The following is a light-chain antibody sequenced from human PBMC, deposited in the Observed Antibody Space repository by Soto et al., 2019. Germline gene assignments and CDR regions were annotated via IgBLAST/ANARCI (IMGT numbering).Light chain of an antibody. CDR1: QSISSW. CDR2: DAS. Sequence: TQSPSTLSASVGDRVTITCRASQSISSWLAWYQQKPRKAPKLLIYDASSLESGVPSRFSGSGSGTEFTLTISSLQPYEFATYYCQQYNSYPWTFGQGTKVEIK. V-gene: IGKV1-5*01. J-gene: IGKJ1*01. CDR3: QQYNSYPWT.